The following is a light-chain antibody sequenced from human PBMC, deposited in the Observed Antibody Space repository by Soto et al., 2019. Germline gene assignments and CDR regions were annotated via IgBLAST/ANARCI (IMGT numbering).Light chain of an antibody. V-gene: IGLV1-40*01. J-gene: IGLJ3*02. CDR3: QSYDSSLSAL. CDR2: GNS. CDR1: SSNIGGGYD. Sequence: QSVLTQPPSVSGARGQRVTISCTGSSSNIGGGYDVHWYQQLPGTAPKLLIYGNSNRPSGVPDRFSGSKSGTSASLAITGLQAEDEADYYCQSYDSSLSALFGGGTKLAVL.